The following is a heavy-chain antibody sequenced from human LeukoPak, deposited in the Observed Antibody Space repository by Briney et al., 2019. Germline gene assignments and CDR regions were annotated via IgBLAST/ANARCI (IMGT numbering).Heavy chain of an antibody. Sequence: GGSLRLSCAASGFTFSSYAMHWVRQAPGKGLEWVAVISYDGSNKYYADSVKGRFTISRDNSKNTLYLQMNSLRAEDTAVYYCAREIVVVPAATYDYWGQGTLVTVSS. J-gene: IGHJ4*02. D-gene: IGHD2-2*01. V-gene: IGHV3-30-3*01. CDR3: AREIVVVPAATYDY. CDR1: GFTFSSYA. CDR2: ISYDGSNK.